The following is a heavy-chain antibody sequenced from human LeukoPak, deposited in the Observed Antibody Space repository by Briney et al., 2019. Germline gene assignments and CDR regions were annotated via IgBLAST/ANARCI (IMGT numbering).Heavy chain of an antibody. CDR1: GYTFTSYY. D-gene: IGHD5-18*01. J-gene: IGHJ4*02. V-gene: IGHV1-46*01. Sequence: ASVKVSCKASGYTFTSYYMHWVLQAPGQELEWMRIINPTGGSTSYAQKFQGRVTMTRDTSTSTVYMELSSLRSEDTAVYYCARDQFFARLVDTAMVHRGGFDYWGQGTLVTVSS. CDR2: INPTGGST. CDR3: ARDQFFARLVDTAMVHRGGFDY.